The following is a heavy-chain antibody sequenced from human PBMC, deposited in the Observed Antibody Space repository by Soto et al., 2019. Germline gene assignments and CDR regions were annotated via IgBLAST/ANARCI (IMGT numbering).Heavy chain of an antibody. J-gene: IGHJ3*02. V-gene: IGHV1-69*13. D-gene: IGHD1-26*01. Sequence: SVKVSCKASGGTFSSYAISWVRQAPGQGLEWMGGIIPIFGTANYAQKFQGRVTITADESTSTAYMELSSLRSEDTTVYYCARTNSGSPDAFDIWGQGTMVTVSS. CDR2: IIPIFGTA. CDR1: GGTFSSYA. CDR3: ARTNSGSPDAFDI.